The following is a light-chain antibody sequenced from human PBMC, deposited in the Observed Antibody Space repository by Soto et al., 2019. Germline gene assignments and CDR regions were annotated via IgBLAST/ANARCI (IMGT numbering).Light chain of an antibody. CDR2: DAF. Sequence: EIVMTQSPATLSVSPGEGATLSCRASQSVSSKLAWYQQKPGQAPRLLIYDAFNRATGIPDRFSGSGSGTDFTLTINRLEPEDFAVYYCQWSGGSVSFGGGTKVDIK. V-gene: IGKV3-20*01. J-gene: IGKJ4*01. CDR1: QSVSSK. CDR3: QWSGGSVS.